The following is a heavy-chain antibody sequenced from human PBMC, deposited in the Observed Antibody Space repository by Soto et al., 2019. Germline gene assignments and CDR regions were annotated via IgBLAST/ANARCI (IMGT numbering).Heavy chain of an antibody. V-gene: IGHV5-10-1*03. D-gene: IGHD2-2*01. J-gene: IGHJ6*02. CDR2: IDPSDSYT. CDR3: ARLGCSSTSCYPYYYYYGMDV. Sequence: EVQLVQSGAEVKKPGESLRISCKGSGYSFTSYWISWVRQMPGKGLEWMGRIDPSDSYTNYSPSFQGHVTISADKSISTAYLQWSSLKASDTAMYYCARLGCSSTSCYPYYYYYGMDVWGQGTTVTVSS. CDR1: GYSFTSYW.